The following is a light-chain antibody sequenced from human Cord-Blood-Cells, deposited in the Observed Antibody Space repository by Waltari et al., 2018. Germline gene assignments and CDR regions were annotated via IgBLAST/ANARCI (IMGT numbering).Light chain of an antibody. CDR2: LGS. J-gene: IGKJ1*01. CDR3: MQALQTPT. CDR1: QSLLHSNGYNY. Sequence: MVLTQSALSLPGSPVEPASISCRSSQSLLHSNGYNYLDWYLQKPGQSPQLLIYLGSNRASGVPDRFSGSGSGTDFTLKISRVEAEDVGVYYCMQALQTPTFGQGTKVEIK. V-gene: IGKV2-28*01.